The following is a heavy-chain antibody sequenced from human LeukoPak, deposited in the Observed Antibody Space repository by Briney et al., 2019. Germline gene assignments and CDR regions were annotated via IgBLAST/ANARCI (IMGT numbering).Heavy chain of an antibody. D-gene: IGHD4-17*01. CDR1: GGSISSGSYY. V-gene: IGHV4-61*02. CDR3: ARLHADSYFFDH. CDR2: IYTSGST. Sequence: PSETLSLTCTVSGGSISSGSYYWSWIRQPAGKGLEWIGRIYTSGSTNYNPSLKSRVTISVDTSKNQFSLKLSSVTAADTAVYYCARLHADSYFFDHWGQGSLVIVSS. J-gene: IGHJ4*02.